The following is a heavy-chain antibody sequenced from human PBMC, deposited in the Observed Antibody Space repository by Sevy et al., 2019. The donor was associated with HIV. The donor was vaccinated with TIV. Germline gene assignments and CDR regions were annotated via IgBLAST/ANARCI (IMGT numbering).Heavy chain of an antibody. CDR3: ATTKDYYDSSDYPFDS. D-gene: IGHD3-22*01. V-gene: IGHV1-24*01. CDR1: GYTLTKLS. J-gene: IGHJ4*02. CDR2: FDPEDSDPEDGKT. Sequence: ASVKVSCKVSGYTLTKLSMHWVRQTPGKGLEWMTTFDPEDSDPEDGKTIYAQKFLGRVTMTEDTSTDTAYMELSSLRSEDTAVYYCATTKDYYDSSDYPFDSWGQGTLVTVSS.